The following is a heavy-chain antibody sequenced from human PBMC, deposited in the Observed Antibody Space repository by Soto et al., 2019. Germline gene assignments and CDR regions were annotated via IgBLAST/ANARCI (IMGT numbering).Heavy chain of an antibody. CDR1: GLTFSNYW. V-gene: IGHV3-7*01. CDR2: INQDGSES. Sequence: EVQLVESGGGLAQPGGSLRLSCVVSGLTFSNYWLRWVRQAPGKGLEWVANINQDGSESYYVDSVKGRFTISRDNAKNSLYLQMPSLRAEDTAVYYCARPARECSSPGCANWGQGTLVTVSS. D-gene: IGHD2-2*01. CDR3: ARPARECSSPGCAN. J-gene: IGHJ4*02.